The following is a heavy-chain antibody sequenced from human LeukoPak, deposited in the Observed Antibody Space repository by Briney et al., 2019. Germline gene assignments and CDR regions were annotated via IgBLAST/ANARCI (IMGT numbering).Heavy chain of an antibody. CDR2: IYSGVST. CDR1: GFTVSSNY. CDR3: ARDRLPRGYDY. J-gene: IGHJ4*02. D-gene: IGHD3-10*01. Sequence: GGSLRLSCAASGFTVSSNYMSWVREAPGKGLEWVSVIYSGVSTYYADSVKGRFTISRDNSKNTLYLQMNSLRAEDTAVYYCARDRLPRGYDYWGQGTLVTVSS. V-gene: IGHV3-66*02.